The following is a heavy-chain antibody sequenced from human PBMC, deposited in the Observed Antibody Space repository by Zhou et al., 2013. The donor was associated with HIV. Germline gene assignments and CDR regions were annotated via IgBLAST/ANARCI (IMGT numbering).Heavy chain of an antibody. Sequence: QVQLVQSGAEVKKPGSSVKVSCKASGGTFSSYAISWVRQAPGQGLEWMGRIIPILGIANYAQKFQGRVTITADKSTGTAYMELSSLRSEDTAVYYCARGPYHSSTNGGRLDVWGQGTMVTVSS. CDR1: GGTFSSYA. D-gene: IGHD2-8*01. J-gene: IGHJ3*01. CDR2: IIPILGIA. V-gene: IGHV1-69*04. CDR3: ARGPYHSSTNGGRLDV.